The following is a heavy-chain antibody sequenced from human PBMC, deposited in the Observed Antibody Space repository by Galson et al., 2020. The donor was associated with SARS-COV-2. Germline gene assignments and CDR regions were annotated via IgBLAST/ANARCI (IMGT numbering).Heavy chain of an antibody. CDR2: IYHTGTT. CDR3: ARDPLYGLEYYFDQ. D-gene: IGHD1-1*01. Sequence: SETLSLTCAVSGYSISSGYYWGWIRQPPGKGLEWIGNIYHTGTTYYNPSLKSRVTISIDTSKNQFSLKVSSVTAADTAVYYCARDPLYGLEYYFDQWGQGALVSVSS. V-gene: IGHV4-38-2*02. J-gene: IGHJ4*02. CDR1: GYSISSGYY.